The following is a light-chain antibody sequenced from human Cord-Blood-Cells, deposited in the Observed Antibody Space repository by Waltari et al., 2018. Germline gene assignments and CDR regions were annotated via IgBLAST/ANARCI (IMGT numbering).Light chain of an antibody. J-gene: IGKJ3*01. Sequence: DIQMTQSPPSLSAAVGDSVTITCRASQSISSYLNWDQQKPGKAPKLLIYAASSLQSGVPSRFSGSGSGTDFTLTISSLQPEEFATYYCQQSYSTPFTFGPGTKVDIK. CDR1: QSISSY. CDR2: AAS. CDR3: QQSYSTPFT. V-gene: IGKV1-39*01.